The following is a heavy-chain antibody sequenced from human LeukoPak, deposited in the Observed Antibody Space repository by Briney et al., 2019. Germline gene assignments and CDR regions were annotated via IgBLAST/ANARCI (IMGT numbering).Heavy chain of an antibody. CDR3: AREDPQTTVPEGMDV. CDR1: GGSISRYY. J-gene: IGHJ6*02. D-gene: IGHD4-17*01. V-gene: IGHV4-59*01. CDR2: IYRSGTT. Sequence: SETLSLTCTVSGGSISRYYWSWIRQSPGRGLEWIGYIYRSGTTNYNPSLKSRLTISVDTSKNQFSLELSSVTAADTAVYYCAREDPQTTVPEGMDVWGQGTTVTVSS.